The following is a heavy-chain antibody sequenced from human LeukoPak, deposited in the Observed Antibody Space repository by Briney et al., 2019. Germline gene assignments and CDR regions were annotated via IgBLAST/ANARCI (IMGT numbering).Heavy chain of an antibody. CDR2: INHSGST. V-gene: IGHV4-34*01. CDR3: ARGGGWWRPHITMVRGVLFDI. J-gene: IGHJ3*02. Sequence: PSETLSLTCAVYGGSFSGYYWSWIRQPPGKGLEWIGEINHSGSTNYNPSLKSRVTISVDTSKNQFSLKLSSVTAADTAVYYCARGGGWWRPHITMVRGVLFDIWGQGTMVTVSS. CDR1: GGSFSGYY. D-gene: IGHD3-10*01.